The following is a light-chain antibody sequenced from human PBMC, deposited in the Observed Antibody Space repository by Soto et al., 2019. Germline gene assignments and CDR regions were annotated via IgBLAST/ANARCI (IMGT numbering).Light chain of an antibody. CDR1: QSALFSASNKNY. J-gene: IGKJ2*01. Sequence: VVLTQSPDSLAMSLGETATITCRTSQSALFSASNKNYIAWYQRRPGQPLRLLFYWASTRASGVPERFSGSGSGTDFTLTISSLQPDDAAIYYCQQYFSIPMFTFAQGTKLQIK. V-gene: IGKV4-1*01. CDR3: QQYFSIPMFT. CDR2: WAS.